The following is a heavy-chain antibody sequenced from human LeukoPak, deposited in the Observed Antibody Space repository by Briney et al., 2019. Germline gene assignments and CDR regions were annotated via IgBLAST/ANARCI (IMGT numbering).Heavy chain of an antibody. D-gene: IGHD3-10*01. CDR1: GFTFDNYA. J-gene: IGHJ3*01. Sequence: GRSLRLSCAAAGFTFDNYAMGWVRHAPGKWLEWVSAITGNGGKTSYAYSVKGRFPISRDNAKNSLYLQMNRLRDEYTAFYYGENLYGSGSQNDVFDLWGQGTMVTVSS. V-gene: IGHV3-9*01. CDR3: ENLYGSGSQNDVFDL. CDR2: ITGNGGKT.